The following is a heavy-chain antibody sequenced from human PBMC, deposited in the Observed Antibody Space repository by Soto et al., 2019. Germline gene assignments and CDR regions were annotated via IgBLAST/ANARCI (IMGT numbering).Heavy chain of an antibody. CDR1: GGSISSGDYY. V-gene: IGHV4-30-4*01. CDR3: AREKRFLEWLLSDYYYGMDV. D-gene: IGHD3-3*01. J-gene: IGHJ6*02. Sequence: PSETLSLTCTVSGGSISSGDYYWSWIRQPPGKGLEWIGYIYYSGSTYYNPYLKSRVTISVDTSKNQFSLKLSSVTAADTAVYYCAREKRFLEWLLSDYYYGMDVWGQGTTVTVSS. CDR2: IYYSGST.